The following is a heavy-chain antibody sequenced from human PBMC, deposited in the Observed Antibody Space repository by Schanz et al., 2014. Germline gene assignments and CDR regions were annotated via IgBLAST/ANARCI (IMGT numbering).Heavy chain of an antibody. CDR2: ISGGGGSA. Sequence: EVQLVESGGGLVQPGGSLRLSCAASGFTFNNYDMNLVRLVPGKGLECVSGISGGGGSAYYADSVKGRFTISRDNSKNTLYLQMSSLRAEDTAVYYCAKVWGSDYFYPFDYWGQGTLVTVSS. CDR1: GFTFNNYD. CDR3: AKVWGSDYFYPFDY. J-gene: IGHJ4*02. D-gene: IGHD3-22*01. V-gene: IGHV3-23*04.